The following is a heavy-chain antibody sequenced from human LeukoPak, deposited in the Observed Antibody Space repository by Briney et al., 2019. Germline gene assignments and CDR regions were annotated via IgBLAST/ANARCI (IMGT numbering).Heavy chain of an antibody. CDR2: INHSEST. D-gene: IGHD3-22*01. J-gene: IGHJ6*02. CDR1: GGSFSGYY. V-gene: IGHV4-34*01. Sequence: SSETLSLTCGVYGGSFSGYYWSWIRQPPGKGLEWVGEINHSESTNYNPSLKSRVTISLDTSKSQFFLKLSSVTAADTAVYYCARGRPGYFESSGYYKHYYSHDMDVWGQGTTVTVFS. CDR3: ARGRPGYFESSGYYKHYYSHDMDV.